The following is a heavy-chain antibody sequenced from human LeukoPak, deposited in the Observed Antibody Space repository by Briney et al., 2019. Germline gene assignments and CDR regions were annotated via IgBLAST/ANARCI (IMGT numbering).Heavy chain of an antibody. J-gene: IGHJ4*02. V-gene: IGHV4-61*02. D-gene: IGHD6-13*01. Sequence: SETLSLTCTVSGGSISSGSYYWSWIRQPAGKGLEWIGRIYTSGSTNYNPSLNSRVTISVDTSKNQFSLKLSSVTAADTAVYYCASGSSTYISQDYWGQGTLVTVSS. CDR1: GGSISSGSYY. CDR2: IYTSGST. CDR3: ASGSSTYISQDY.